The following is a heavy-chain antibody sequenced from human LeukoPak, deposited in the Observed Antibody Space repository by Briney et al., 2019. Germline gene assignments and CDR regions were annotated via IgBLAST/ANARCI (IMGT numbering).Heavy chain of an antibody. CDR2: ISGSGGST. D-gene: IGHD3-22*01. CDR1: GFTFSIYG. Sequence: GGSLRLSCAASGFTFSIYGMSWVRQAPGKGLEWVSAISGSGGSTYYADSVKGRFTISRDNSKNTLYLQMNSLRAKDTAVYYCAKNSYSSGYPIDYWGQGTLVTVSS. V-gene: IGHV3-23*01. CDR3: AKNSYSSGYPIDY. J-gene: IGHJ4*02.